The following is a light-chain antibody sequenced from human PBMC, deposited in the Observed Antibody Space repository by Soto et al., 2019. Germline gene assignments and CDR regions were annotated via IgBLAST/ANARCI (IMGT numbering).Light chain of an antibody. V-gene: IGKV3-15*01. CDR1: QSIDNH. J-gene: IGKJ1*01. CDR3: QQYNTWRT. Sequence: EVVMTQSPATLSVSPWERATLSCRASQSIDNHLAWYQQRPGQAPRLLIYGASTRATGIPARFSGSGSGTEFTLTISSLQSEDFAVYYCQQYNTWRTFGQGTKVDIK. CDR2: GAS.